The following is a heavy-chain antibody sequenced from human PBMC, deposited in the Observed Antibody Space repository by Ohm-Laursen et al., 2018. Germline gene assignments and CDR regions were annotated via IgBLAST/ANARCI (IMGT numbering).Heavy chain of an antibody. CDR1: GYTFTSYY. D-gene: IGHD2-2*01. J-gene: IGHJ6*02. CDR2: INPSGGST. V-gene: IGHV1-46*01. Sequence: SVKVSCKASGYTFTSYYMHWVRKAPGQGLEWMGIINPSGGSTSYAQKFQGRVTMTRDTSTSTVYMELSSLRSEDTAVYYCARDQEYQLLALGGMDVWGQGTTVTVSS. CDR3: ARDQEYQLLALGGMDV.